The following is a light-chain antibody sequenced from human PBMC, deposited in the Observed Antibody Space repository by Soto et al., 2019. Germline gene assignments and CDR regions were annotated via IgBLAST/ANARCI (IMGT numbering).Light chain of an antibody. CDR3: QQRSNWPGT. CDR1: QSVSSN. CDR2: DSS. Sequence: EIVLTQSPATLSLSPGERATLSCRASQSVSSNLAWYQQKPGQAPRLLIYDSSKRATGTPARFSGSGSGTDFTLTISSLEPEDFAVYYCQQRSNWPGTFGQGTKVEIK. V-gene: IGKV3-11*01. J-gene: IGKJ1*01.